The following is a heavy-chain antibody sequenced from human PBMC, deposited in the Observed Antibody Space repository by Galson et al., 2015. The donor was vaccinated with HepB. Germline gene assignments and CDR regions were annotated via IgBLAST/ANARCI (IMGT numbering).Heavy chain of an antibody. CDR1: GFTFSSYA. J-gene: IGHJ4*02. CDR2: ISGSGGST. Sequence: SLRLSCAASGFTFSSYAMSWVRQAPGKGLEWVSAISGSGGSTYYADSVKGRFTISRDNSKNTLYLQMNSLRAEDTAVYYCAKGWRQPHFTPPTFPFDYWGQGTLVTVSS. V-gene: IGHV3-23*01. D-gene: IGHD5-24*01. CDR3: AKGWRQPHFTPPTFPFDY.